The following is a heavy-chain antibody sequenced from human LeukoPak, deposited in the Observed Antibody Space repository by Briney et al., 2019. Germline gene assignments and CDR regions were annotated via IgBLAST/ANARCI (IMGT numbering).Heavy chain of an antibody. V-gene: IGHV3-23*01. CDR2: ISGSGGST. J-gene: IGHJ5*02. D-gene: IGHD3-10*01. CDR3: AKWPTRGFGASARS. CDR1: GFTFSSYA. Sequence: PGGSLRLSCAASGFTFSSYAMSWVRQAPGKGLEWVSAISGSGGSTYYADSVKGRFTISRDNSKNTLYLQMNSLRAEDTAVYYCAKWPTRGFGASARSWGQGTLVTVSS.